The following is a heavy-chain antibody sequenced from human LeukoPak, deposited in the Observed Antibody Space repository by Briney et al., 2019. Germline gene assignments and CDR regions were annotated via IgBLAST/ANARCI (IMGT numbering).Heavy chain of an antibody. J-gene: IGHJ4*02. D-gene: IGHD3-10*01. Sequence: GGSLRLSCAASGFTFNNAWMSWVRQAPGKGLEWVGRIKSKTDGGTTDYAAPVKGRFIISRDDSANTLYLQMNSLVSGDTALYYCTTGAIARSGSYYFGYYDYWGQGTVVTVSS. CDR2: IKSKTDGGTT. V-gene: IGHV3-15*01. CDR3: TTGAIARSGSYYFGYYDY. CDR1: GFTFNNAW.